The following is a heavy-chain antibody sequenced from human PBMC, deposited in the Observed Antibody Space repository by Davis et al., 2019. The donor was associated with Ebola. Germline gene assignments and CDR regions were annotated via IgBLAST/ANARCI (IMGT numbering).Heavy chain of an antibody. D-gene: IGHD6-19*01. CDR2: ITGSGGST. J-gene: IGHJ4*02. CDR1: GFTFSTYA. V-gene: IGHV3-23*01. Sequence: GESLKISCAASGFTFSTYAMSWVRQAPGKGLEWVSSITGSGGSTYYADSVKGRFTVSRDNSKNTLYLQMNSLRAEDTAVYYCAKSTSSGWPPDYWGQGTLVTVSS. CDR3: AKSTSSGWPPDY.